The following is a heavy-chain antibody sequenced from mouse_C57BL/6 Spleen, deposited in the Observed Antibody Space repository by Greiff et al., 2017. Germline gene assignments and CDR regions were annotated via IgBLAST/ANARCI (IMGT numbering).Heavy chain of an antibody. CDR1: GYTFTSYW. CDR2: IDPSDSYT. CDR3: ARAMVTTPYYAMDY. V-gene: IGHV1-50*01. D-gene: IGHD2-2*01. J-gene: IGHJ4*01. Sequence: VQLQQPGAELVKPGASVKLSCKASGYTFTSYWMQWVKQRPGQGLEWIGEIDPSDSYTNYNHKFKGKATLTVDTSSSTAYMQLSSLTSEDSAVYYCARAMVTTPYYAMDYWGQGTSVTVSS.